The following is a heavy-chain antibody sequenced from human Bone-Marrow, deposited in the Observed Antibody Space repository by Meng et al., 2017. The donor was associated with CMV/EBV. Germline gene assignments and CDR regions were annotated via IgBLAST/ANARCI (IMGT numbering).Heavy chain of an antibody. D-gene: IGHD2-2*01. CDR2: ISYDGSNK. V-gene: IGHV3-30-3*01. CDR1: GFTFSSYA. J-gene: IGHJ4*02. Sequence: GESLKISCAASGFTFSSYAMHWVRQAPGKGLEWVAVISYDGSNKYYADSVKGRFTISRDNSKNTLYLQMSSLRAEDTAVYYCARDARPKDIVVEGGAHFDYWGQGTLVTVSS. CDR3: ARDARPKDIVVEGGAHFDY.